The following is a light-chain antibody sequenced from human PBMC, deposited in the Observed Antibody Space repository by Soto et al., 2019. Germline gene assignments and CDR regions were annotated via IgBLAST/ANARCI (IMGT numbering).Light chain of an antibody. CDR2: WAS. CDR3: QQYFTTRPLT. CDR1: QSVLYSANNKNY. Sequence: DFVMTQSPDSLAVSLGERATINCKSSQSVLYSANNKNYLAWYQQKPGQPPKLLIYWASTRESGVPDRFSGSGSGTDFTLTISSLQAEDVAVHYCQQYFTTRPLTFGGGTKVEIK. J-gene: IGKJ4*01. V-gene: IGKV4-1*01.